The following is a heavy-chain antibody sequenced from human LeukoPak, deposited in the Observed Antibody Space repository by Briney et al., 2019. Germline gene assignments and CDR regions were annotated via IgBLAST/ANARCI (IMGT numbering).Heavy chain of an antibody. D-gene: IGHD2-2*01. J-gene: IGHJ4*02. CDR2: INQDGSER. V-gene: IGHV3-7*01. CDR1: GFRFNRNW. CDR3: ARARTLAVTPAAMPDYFDY. Sequence: GGSLRLSCAVSGFRFNRNWMSWVRQAPGKGLEGVANINQDGSERYYADSVEGRFTVSRDNAKNSLFLQMDSLRAEDTAVYYCARARTLAVTPAAMPDYFDYWGQGSLVTVSS.